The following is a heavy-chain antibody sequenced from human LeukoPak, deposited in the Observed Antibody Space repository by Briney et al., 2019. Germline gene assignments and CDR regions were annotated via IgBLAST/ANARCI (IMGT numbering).Heavy chain of an antibody. CDR2: ISNSGDNT. CDR1: GFTFSNYA. CDR3: AKSRGSGTYYKGNDY. J-gene: IGHJ4*02. Sequence: GGSLRLSCAASGFTFSNYAMSWVRQAPGKGLEWVSAISNSGDNTYYAESVKGRFTISRDNSKSTLYLQMNSLEVEDTAVYYCAKSRGSGTYYKGNDYWGQGTLVTVSS. D-gene: IGHD3-10*01. V-gene: IGHV3-23*01.